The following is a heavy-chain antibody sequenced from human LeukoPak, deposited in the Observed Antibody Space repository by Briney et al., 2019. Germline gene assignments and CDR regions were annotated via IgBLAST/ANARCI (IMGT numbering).Heavy chain of an antibody. D-gene: IGHD2-21*02. J-gene: IGHJ4*02. Sequence: PGGSLRLSCATSGFTFSTYTMSWVRQAPGKGLEWVSATSGSGGSTHYADSVKGRFTISRDNSKNTLYLQMSSLRAEDTAVYYCAKDEAVGTNPNYFDYWGQGTLVIVSS. V-gene: IGHV3-23*01. CDR2: TSGSGGST. CDR3: AKDEAVGTNPNYFDY. CDR1: GFTFSTYT.